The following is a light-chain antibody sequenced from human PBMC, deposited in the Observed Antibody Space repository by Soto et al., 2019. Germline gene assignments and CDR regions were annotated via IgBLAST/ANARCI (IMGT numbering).Light chain of an antibody. V-gene: IGKV3-20*01. CDR3: QQYGSSPRT. J-gene: IGKJ1*01. CDR1: QSVSSSY. Sequence: EIVLTQSPGTLSLSPGERATLSCRASQSVSSSYLAWYQQKPGQAPRLLIYGASSRATGIPDRFSGSGSGTVFTITISRLETEDFAVYYCQQYGSSPRTFGQGTKLEIK. CDR2: GAS.